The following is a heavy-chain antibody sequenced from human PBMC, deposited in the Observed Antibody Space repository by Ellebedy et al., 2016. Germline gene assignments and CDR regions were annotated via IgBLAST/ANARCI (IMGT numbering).Heavy chain of an antibody. CDR1: GFTFRSYA. CDR2: ILDDGNDK. Sequence: GESLKISCAASGFTFRSYAMHWVRQAPGKGLEWVAAILDDGNDKNYRDSVKGRFTISRDNSKNRVYLQMNSLRVEDTAVYFCAKVRSPDFYYSYDLDVWGQGTTVTVSS. CDR3: AKVRSPDFYYSYDLDV. D-gene: IGHD5-18*01. V-gene: IGHV3-30*18. J-gene: IGHJ6*02.